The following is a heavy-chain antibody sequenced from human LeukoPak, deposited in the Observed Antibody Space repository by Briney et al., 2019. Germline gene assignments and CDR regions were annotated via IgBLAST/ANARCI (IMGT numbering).Heavy chain of an antibody. J-gene: IGHJ4*02. CDR1: GFTFSSYS. Sequence: GGFLRLSCAASGFTFSSYSMNWVRQAPGKGLEWVSSISSSSSYIYYADSVKGRFTISRDNAKNSLYLQMNSLRAEDTAVYYCARDLAYYDILTGSDYWGQGTLVTVSS. CDR3: ARDLAYYDILTGSDY. V-gene: IGHV3-21*01. CDR2: ISSSSSYI. D-gene: IGHD3-9*01.